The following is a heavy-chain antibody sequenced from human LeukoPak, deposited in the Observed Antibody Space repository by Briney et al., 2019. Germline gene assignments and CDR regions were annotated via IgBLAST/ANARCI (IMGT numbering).Heavy chain of an antibody. J-gene: IGHJ5*02. D-gene: IGHD3-22*01. CDR1: GGTFSSYA. Sequence: SVKVSCKASGGTFSSYAISWVRQAPGQGHEWMGGIIPIFGTANYAQKFQGRVTITTDESTSTAYMELSSLRSEDTAVYYCARGTYYYDSSGYYWFDPWGQGTLVTVSS. CDR3: ARGTYYYDSSGYYWFDP. CDR2: IIPIFGTA. V-gene: IGHV1-69*05.